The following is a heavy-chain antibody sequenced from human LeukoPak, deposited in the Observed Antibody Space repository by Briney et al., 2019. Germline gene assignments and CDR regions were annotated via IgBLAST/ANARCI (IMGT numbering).Heavy chain of an antibody. J-gene: IGHJ4*02. D-gene: IGHD3-10*01. V-gene: IGHV1-2*02. Sequence: ASVKVSCKASGGTFSSYAISWVRQAPGQGLEWMGWINPNSGGTNYAQKFQGRVTMTRDTSISTAYMELSRLRSDDTAVYYCARDRARVITMVRGVIGDYWGQGTLVTVSS. CDR1: GGTFSSYA. CDR3: ARDRARVITMVRGVIGDY. CDR2: INPNSGGT.